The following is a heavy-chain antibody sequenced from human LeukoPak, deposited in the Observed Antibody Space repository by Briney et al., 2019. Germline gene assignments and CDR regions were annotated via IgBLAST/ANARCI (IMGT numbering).Heavy chain of an antibody. CDR3: ARGGAYYYDSSGYCFDY. Sequence: SETLSLTCTVSGGSISSYYWSWIRQPPGKGLEWIGEINHSGSTNYNPSLKSRVTISVDTSKNQFSLKLSSVTAADTAVYYCARGGAYYYDSSGYCFDYWGQGTLVTVSS. CDR2: INHSGST. D-gene: IGHD3-22*01. J-gene: IGHJ4*02. CDR1: GGSISSYY. V-gene: IGHV4-34*01.